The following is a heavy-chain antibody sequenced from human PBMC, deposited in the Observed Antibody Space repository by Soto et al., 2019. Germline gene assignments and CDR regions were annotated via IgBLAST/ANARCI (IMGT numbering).Heavy chain of an antibody. D-gene: IGHD1-1*01. CDR1: GGTFSSYT. CDR3: ARELERRHDYYYYGMDV. CDR2: IIPILGIA. V-gene: IGHV1-69*02. Sequence: GASVNVSCKASGGTFSSYTISWVRQAPGQGLEWMGRIIPILGIANYAQKFQGRVTITADKSTSTAYMELSSLRSEDTAVYYCARELERRHDYYYYGMDVWGQGTTVTVSS. J-gene: IGHJ6*02.